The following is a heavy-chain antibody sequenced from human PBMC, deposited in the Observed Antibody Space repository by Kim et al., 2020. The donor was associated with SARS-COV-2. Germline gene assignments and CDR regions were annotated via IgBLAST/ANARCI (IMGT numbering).Heavy chain of an antibody. Sequence: NKDYADSVKARFTISRDKSKNTLYLRMNSPRAEDTAVYYCGREALGATDDWGQGTLVTVSS. V-gene: IGHV3-33*01. CDR2: NK. CDR3: GREALGATDD. D-gene: IGHD1-26*01. J-gene: IGHJ4*02.